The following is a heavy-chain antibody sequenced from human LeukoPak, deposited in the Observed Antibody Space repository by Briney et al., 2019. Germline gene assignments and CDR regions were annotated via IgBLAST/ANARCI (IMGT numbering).Heavy chain of an antibody. CDR1: GFTFSSYS. CDR2: ISSSSSTI. CDR3: ARAGGDFWSGD. V-gene: IGHV3-48*01. Sequence: PGGSLRLSCAASGFTFSSYSMNWVRQAPGKGLEWVSYISSSSSTIYYADSVKGRFTISRDNAKNSLYLQMNSLRAEDTAVYYCARAGGDFWSGDWGQGTLVTVSS. D-gene: IGHD3-3*01. J-gene: IGHJ4*02.